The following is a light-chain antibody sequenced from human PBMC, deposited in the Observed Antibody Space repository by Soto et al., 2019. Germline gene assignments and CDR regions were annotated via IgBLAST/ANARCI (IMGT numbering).Light chain of an antibody. V-gene: IGLV2-8*01. CDR3: SSYAGSNHYV. CDR2: EVS. CDR1: SSDVGGYNY. J-gene: IGLJ1*01. Sequence: QSALTQPPSASGSPGQSVTISCTGTSSDVGGYNYVSWYQQHPGKAPKLMIYEVSKRPSGVPDRFSGSKSGHAASLPGSRLQGEDDADYYCSSYAGSNHYVFGTATKLTVL.